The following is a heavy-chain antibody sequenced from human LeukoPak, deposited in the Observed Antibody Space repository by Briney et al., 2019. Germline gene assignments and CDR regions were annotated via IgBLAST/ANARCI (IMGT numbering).Heavy chain of an antibody. CDR3: AYEAYCGGDCPN. CDR2: ISSSSSYI. Sequence: GGSLSLSCAVSGFTFSSYSMNGVRQAPGKGLEWVSSISSSSSYIYYADSVKGRFTISRDNAKNPLYLQMNSLRAEDTAVYYCAYEAYCGGDCPNWGQGTLVTVSS. CDR1: GFTFSSYS. D-gene: IGHD2-21*02. J-gene: IGHJ4*02. V-gene: IGHV3-21*01.